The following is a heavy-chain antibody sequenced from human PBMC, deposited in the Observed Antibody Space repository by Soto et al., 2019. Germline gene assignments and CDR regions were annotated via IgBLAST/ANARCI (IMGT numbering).Heavy chain of an antibody. J-gene: IGHJ5*02. Sequence: TSETLSLTCTVSGASISNSNFYWGWIRQPPEKGLEWIGNIYYTGSTYYNPSLTSRVTISVDTSKNQFSLQLSSVTAADTAVYYCARENYGDYLNCFDPWGQGTLVTVSS. D-gene: IGHD4-17*01. CDR2: IYYTGST. CDR3: ARENYGDYLNCFDP. V-gene: IGHV4-39*02. CDR1: GASISNSNFY.